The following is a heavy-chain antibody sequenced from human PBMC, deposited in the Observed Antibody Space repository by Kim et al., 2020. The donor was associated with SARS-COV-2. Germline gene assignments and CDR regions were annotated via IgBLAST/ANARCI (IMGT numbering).Heavy chain of an antibody. V-gene: IGHV1-46*01. J-gene: IGHJ4*02. CDR1: GYTFTSYY. CDR2: INPSGGST. Sequence: AAVKVSCKASGYTFTSYYMHWVRQAPGQGLEWMGIINPSGGSTSYSQKFQGRVTMTRDTSTSAVYMELSSLRSEDTAVYYCARDAVYELLWFGEARNGFDYWGQGTLVTVSS. D-gene: IGHD3-10*01. CDR3: ARDAVYELLWFGEARNGFDY.